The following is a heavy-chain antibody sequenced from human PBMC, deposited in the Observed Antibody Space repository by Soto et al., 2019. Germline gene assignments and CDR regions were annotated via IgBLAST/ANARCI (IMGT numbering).Heavy chain of an antibody. V-gene: IGHV4-61*01. CDR1: GGSVSSGSYY. J-gene: IGHJ4*02. Sequence: NPSETLSLTCTVSGGSVSSGSYYWSWIRQPPGKGLEWIGYIYYSGSTNYNPSLKSRVTISVDTSKNQFSLKLSSVTAADTAVYYCAGTILTGYYTFDYWGQGTLVTVYS. CDR3: AGTILTGYYTFDY. CDR2: IYYSGST. D-gene: IGHD3-9*01.